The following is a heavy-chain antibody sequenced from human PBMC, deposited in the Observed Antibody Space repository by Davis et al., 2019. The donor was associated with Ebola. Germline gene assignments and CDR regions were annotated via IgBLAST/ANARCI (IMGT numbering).Heavy chain of an antibody. J-gene: IGHJ6*02. CDR3: ASQKPGAAAGNNDYYYGMDV. CDR1: GYTFTSYY. V-gene: IGHV1-46*01. D-gene: IGHD6-13*01. Sequence: AASVKVSCKASGYTFTSYYMHWVRQAPGQGLEWMGIINPSGGSTSYAQKFQGRVTMTRDTSTSTVYMELSSLRSEDTAVYYCASQKPGAAAGNNDYYYGMDVWGQGTTVTVSS. CDR2: INPSGGST.